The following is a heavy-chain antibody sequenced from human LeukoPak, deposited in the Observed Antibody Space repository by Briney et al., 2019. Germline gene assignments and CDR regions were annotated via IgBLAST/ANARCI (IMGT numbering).Heavy chain of an antibody. CDR1: GGSFSGYY. Sequence: SETLSLTCAVYGGSFSGYYWSWIRQPPGKGLEWIGEINHSGSTNYNPSLKSRVTISVDTSKNQFSLKLSSVTAADTAVYYCARAVGYCSSTSCSPKGAFDIWGQGTMVTVSS. CDR3: ARAVGYCSSTSCSPKGAFDI. J-gene: IGHJ3*02. V-gene: IGHV4-34*01. D-gene: IGHD2-2*01. CDR2: INHSGST.